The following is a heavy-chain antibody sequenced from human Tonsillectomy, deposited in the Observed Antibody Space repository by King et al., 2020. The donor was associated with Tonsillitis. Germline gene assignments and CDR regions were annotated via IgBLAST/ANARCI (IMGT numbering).Heavy chain of an antibody. V-gene: IGHV1-2*02. CDR1: GYTFTGYY. CDR3: ARAGTAMAKGNWFDP. J-gene: IGHJ5*02. CDR2: INPNSGGT. Sequence: VQLVESGAEVKKPGASVKVSCKASGYTFTGYYMHWVRQAPGQGLEWMGWINPNSGGTNYAQKFQGRVTMTRDTSISTAYMELSRLRSEDTAVYYCARAGTAMAKGNWFDPWGQGTLVTVSS. D-gene: IGHD5-18*01.